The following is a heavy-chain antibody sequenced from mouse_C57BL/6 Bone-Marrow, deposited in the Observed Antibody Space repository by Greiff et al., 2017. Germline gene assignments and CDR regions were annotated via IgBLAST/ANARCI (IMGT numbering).Heavy chain of an antibody. CDR1: GYTFTNYW. Sequence: QVQLQQPGAELVKPGASVKLSCKATGYTFTNYWMHWVKQRPGQGLEWIGMMHPNGGSPDYNEKFKSEATLSVDKSSRTAYMELSSLTSEDSAVYYSARSYYYDDNTMDDWGQGTSVTVSS. V-gene: IGHV1-64*01. D-gene: IGHD2-4*01. J-gene: IGHJ4*01. CDR2: MHPNGGSP. CDR3: ARSYYYDDNTMDD.